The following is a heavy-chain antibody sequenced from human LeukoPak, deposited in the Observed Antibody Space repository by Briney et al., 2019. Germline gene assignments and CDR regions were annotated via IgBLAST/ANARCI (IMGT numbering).Heavy chain of an antibody. CDR1: GFTFSGYW. CDR3: AANSYFDY. Sequence: GGSLRLSCAASGFTFSGYWMSCVRQAPGKGLEWVANIKQDGSEKNYVDSVKGRFTISRDNAKNSLYLQMNSLRAEDTAVYYCAANSYFDYWGQGTLVTVSS. J-gene: IGHJ4*02. CDR2: IKQDGSEK. V-gene: IGHV3-7*01. D-gene: IGHD4-23*01.